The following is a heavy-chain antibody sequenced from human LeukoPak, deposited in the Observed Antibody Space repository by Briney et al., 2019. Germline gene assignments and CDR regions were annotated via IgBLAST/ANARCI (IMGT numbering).Heavy chain of an antibody. Sequence: GGSLRLSCAASGFTFSNYGMSWVRQAPGKGLEWVSSISGSGDSTYYADSVKGRFTISRDNSKNTLYLQMNSLRAEDTAVYYCAKDRGIISDYWGQGTLVTVSS. CDR2: ISGSGDST. D-gene: IGHD3-10*01. CDR1: GFTFSNYG. V-gene: IGHV3-23*01. J-gene: IGHJ4*02. CDR3: AKDRGIISDY.